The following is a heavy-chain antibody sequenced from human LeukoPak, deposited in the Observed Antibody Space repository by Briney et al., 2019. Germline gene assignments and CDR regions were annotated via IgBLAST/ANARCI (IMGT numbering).Heavy chain of an antibody. CDR1: GGSISSYY. Sequence: SETLSLTCTVSGGSISSYYWSWIRQPPGKGLEWIGYIYYTGSTNYNPSLKSRVTMSADTSKNQFSLKLSSVTAADTAVFYCARVASGYDVFDIWGQGTMVTVSS. D-gene: IGHD3-3*01. CDR2: IYYTGST. CDR3: ARVASGYDVFDI. J-gene: IGHJ3*02. V-gene: IGHV4-59*01.